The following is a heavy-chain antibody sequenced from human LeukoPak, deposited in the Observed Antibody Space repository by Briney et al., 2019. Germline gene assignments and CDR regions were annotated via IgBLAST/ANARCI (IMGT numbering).Heavy chain of an antibody. V-gene: IGHV4-39*01. D-gene: IGHD1-26*01. Sequence: NPSETLSLTCTVSGGCISSSSYYWGWIRQPPGKGLEWIGSIYYSGSTYYNPSLKSRVTISVDTSKNQFSLKLSSVTAADTAVYYCARGGSYSYYWGQGTLVTVSS. CDR3: ARGGSYSYY. CDR2: IYYSGST. J-gene: IGHJ4*02. CDR1: GGCISSSSYY.